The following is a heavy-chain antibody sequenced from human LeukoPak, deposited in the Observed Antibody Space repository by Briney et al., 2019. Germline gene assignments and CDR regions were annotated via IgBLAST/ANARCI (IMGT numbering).Heavy chain of an antibody. CDR1: GFTFSSYT. V-gene: IGHV3-21*01. D-gene: IGHD1-14*01. CDR3: ARSRTSSPYDKNLNF. J-gene: IGHJ4*02. Sequence: PGGSLRLSCAASGFTFSSYTMSWVREAPGKGLEWVSSIGSSINYIYHADSVKGRFTLSRDDAQNSVYLQMNSLKDEDTAVYYCARSRTSSPYDKNLNFWGQGTLVIVSS. CDR2: IGSSINYI.